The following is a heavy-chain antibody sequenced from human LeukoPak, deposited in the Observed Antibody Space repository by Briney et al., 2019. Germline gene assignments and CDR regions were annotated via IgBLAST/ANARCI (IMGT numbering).Heavy chain of an antibody. D-gene: IGHD2-21*01. J-gene: IGHJ5*02. Sequence: SETLSLTCTVSGYSISSGYYWGWIRPPPGKGLEWIGSIYHSGSTYYNPSLKSRVTISVDTSKNQFSLKLTSVTAADTAVYYCARDGEDEGSDYNFIFVHWGQGTLVTVSS. CDR1: GYSISSGYY. CDR2: IYHSGST. CDR3: ARDGEDEGSDYNFIFVH. V-gene: IGHV4-38-2*02.